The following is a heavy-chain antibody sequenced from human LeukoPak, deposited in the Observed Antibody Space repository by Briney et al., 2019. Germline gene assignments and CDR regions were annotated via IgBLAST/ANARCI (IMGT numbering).Heavy chain of an antibody. Sequence: GGSLRLSCAASGFTFSDNYMTWVRQAPGKGLEWLSYISGNGGVIQYADSVKGRFTISRDNAKNLLYLQMNSLRAEDTAVYYCARDFHVRYYDTGGYWGQGTLVTVSS. J-gene: IGHJ4*02. CDR3: ARDFHVRYYDTGGY. V-gene: IGHV3-11*04. CDR2: ISGNGGVI. CDR1: GFTFSDNY. D-gene: IGHD3-22*01.